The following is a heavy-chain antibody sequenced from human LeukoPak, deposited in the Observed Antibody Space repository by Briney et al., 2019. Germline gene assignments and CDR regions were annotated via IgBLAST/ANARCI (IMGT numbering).Heavy chain of an antibody. D-gene: IGHD6-6*01. CDR3: ARGKGSSSAGY. CDR2: IKQDGSEK. Sequence: GGSLRLSCAASRFAFNKFARSWVRQAPGKGLEWVANIKQDGSEKNYVDSVMGRFTISRDNVKSSLYLQMNSLRAEDTAVYYCARGKGSSSAGYWGQGTLVIVSS. J-gene: IGHJ4*02. CDR1: RFAFNKFA. V-gene: IGHV3-7*01.